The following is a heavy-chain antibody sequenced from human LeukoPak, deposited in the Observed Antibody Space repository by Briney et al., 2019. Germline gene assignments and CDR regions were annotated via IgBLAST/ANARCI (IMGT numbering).Heavy chain of an antibody. Sequence: GGSLRLSCAAPGFTFSSYAMSWVRQAPGKGLEWVSTVSNSGGSTYFADSVKGRFTVSRDNRKNTLYLEMNSLRAEDTAVYYCARDGMGPRGDGGLDIWGQGTMVTASS. V-gene: IGHV3-23*01. CDR3: ARDGMGPRGDGGLDI. J-gene: IGHJ3*02. CDR1: GFTFSSYA. CDR2: VSNSGGST. D-gene: IGHD4-23*01.